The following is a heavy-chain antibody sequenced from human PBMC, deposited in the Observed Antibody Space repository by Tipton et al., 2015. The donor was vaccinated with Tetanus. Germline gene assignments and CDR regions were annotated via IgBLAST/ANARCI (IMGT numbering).Heavy chain of an antibody. CDR2: ITYSART. CDR3: ARGLPREPFYFDY. V-gene: IGHV4-59*01. D-gene: IGHD1-26*01. J-gene: IGHJ4*02. Sequence: TLSLTCSVSGSSMSSSYWSWVRQTPDKRLEWIGYITYSARTKYNPSLRSRVTLSLEASKNEFSLRLSSVTAADTAVYFCARGLPREPFYFDYWGQGKQVIVSS. CDR1: GSSMSSSY.